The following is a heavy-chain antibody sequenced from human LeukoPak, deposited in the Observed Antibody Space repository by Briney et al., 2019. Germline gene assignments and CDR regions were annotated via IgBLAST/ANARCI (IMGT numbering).Heavy chain of an antibody. V-gene: IGHV4-39*01. CDR1: GGSISSSSYY. CDR3: AYQYTVAMAFDY. D-gene: IGHD5-12*01. Sequence: SETLSLTCTVSGGSISSSSYYWGWIRQAPGKGLEWIGSMYYSGSTYYNPSLKGRVTISVDTSKNQFSLKLSSVTAADTAVYYCAYQYTVAMAFDYWGQGTLVTVSS. J-gene: IGHJ4*02. CDR2: MYYSGST.